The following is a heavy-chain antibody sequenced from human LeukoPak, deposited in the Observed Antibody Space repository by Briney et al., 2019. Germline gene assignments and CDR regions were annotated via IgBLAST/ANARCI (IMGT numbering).Heavy chain of an antibody. CDR2: IDPSDSYT. CDR1: GYSFTSYW. J-gene: IGHJ5*02. CDR3: VRLDGDYPSDHNWFDP. D-gene: IGHD4-17*01. V-gene: IGHV5-10-1*01. Sequence: KCGESLKISCKGSGYSFTSYWISWVRQMPGKGLEWMGRIDPSDSYTYYSPSFQGHVTISADKSISTAYLQWSSLKASDTAIYYCVRLDGDYPSDHNWFDPWGQGTLVTVSS.